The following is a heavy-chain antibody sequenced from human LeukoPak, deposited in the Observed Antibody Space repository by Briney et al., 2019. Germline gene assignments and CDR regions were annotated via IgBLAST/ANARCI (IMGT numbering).Heavy chain of an antibody. CDR1: GGSISDSY. CDR2: IHYSGST. CDR3: ARVAGDNSLDY. Sequence: SETLSLTCTVSGGSISDSYWSWIRQPPGKGLEWIGYIHYSGSTNYDPSLKSRGTISVDTSKSQLSLKLSSVTVADTAVYYCARVAGDNSLDYWGQGTLVTVSS. J-gene: IGHJ4*02. D-gene: IGHD3-16*01. V-gene: IGHV4-59*01.